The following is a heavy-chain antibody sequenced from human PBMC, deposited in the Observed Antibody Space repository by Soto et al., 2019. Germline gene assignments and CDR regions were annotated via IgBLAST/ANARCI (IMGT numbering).Heavy chain of an antibody. CDR1: GGSISSYY. Sequence: SEALSLTCTVSGGSISSYYWSWIRQPPGKGLEWIGYIYYSGSTNYNPSLKSRVTISVDTSKNQFSLKLSSVTAADTAVYYCARVRGLDYYYYMDVWGKGTTVTVSS. V-gene: IGHV4-59*01. CDR2: IYYSGST. CDR3: ARVRGLDYYYYMDV. J-gene: IGHJ6*03. D-gene: IGHD2-15*01.